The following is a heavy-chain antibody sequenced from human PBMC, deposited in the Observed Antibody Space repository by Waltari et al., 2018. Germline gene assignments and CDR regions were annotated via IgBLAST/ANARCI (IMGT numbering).Heavy chain of an antibody. CDR2: INNSGST. J-gene: IGHJ1*01. V-gene: IGHV4-34*01. D-gene: IGHD6-6*01. CDR3: ARGRLRGLAARKAAEYFQH. CDR1: GGSFSGYY. Sequence: QVQLQQWGAGLLKPSETLSLPCAVYGGSFSGYYWSWIRQPPGQGLEWMGEINNSGSTNYNPSLKSRVTISVDTSKNQFSLKLSSVTAADTAVYYCARGRLRGLAARKAAEYFQHWGQGTLVTVSS.